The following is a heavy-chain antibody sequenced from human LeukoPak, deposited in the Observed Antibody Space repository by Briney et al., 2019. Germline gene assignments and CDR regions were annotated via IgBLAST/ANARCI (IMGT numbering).Heavy chain of an antibody. J-gene: IGHJ4*02. CDR3: AKDHARDPFDY. CDR2: ISASGNST. V-gene: IGHV3-23*01. Sequence: GGSLRLSCAASGFTFSSFAMTWVRQAPGTGLEWVSAISASGNSTYYADSVTGRFTVSRDNSRDTLYLQMNSLRAEDTAVYYCAKDHARDPFDYWGQGTLVTVSS. CDR1: GFTFSSFA.